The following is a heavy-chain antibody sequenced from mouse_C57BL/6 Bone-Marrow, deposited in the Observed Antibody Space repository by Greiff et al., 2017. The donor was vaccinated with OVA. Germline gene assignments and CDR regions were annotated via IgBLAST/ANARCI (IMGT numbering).Heavy chain of an antibody. V-gene: IGHV2-9-1*01. CDR3: ARKSPDGYYPLYYFDY. CDR1: GFSLTSYA. J-gene: IGHJ2*01. CDR2: IWTGGGT. Sequence: VMLVESGPGLVAPSQSLSITCTVSGFSLTSYAISWVRQPPGKGLEWLGVIWTGGGTNYNSALKSRLSISKDNSKSQVFLKMNSLQTDDTARYYCARKSPDGYYPLYYFDYWGQGTTLTVSS. D-gene: IGHD2-3*01.